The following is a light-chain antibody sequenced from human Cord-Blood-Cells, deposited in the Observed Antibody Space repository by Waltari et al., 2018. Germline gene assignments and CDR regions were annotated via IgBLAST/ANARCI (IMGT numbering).Light chain of an antibody. V-gene: IGLV2-23*02. CDR2: EVS. Sequence: QSALTQPASVSGSPGQSITISSTGTNSDVGSHNLVSWYQQNPGKAPKLMIYEVSKRPSGVSNRFSGSKSGNTASLTISGLQAEDEADYYCCSYAGSSTSYVFGTGTKVTVL. CDR3: CSYAGSSTSYV. J-gene: IGLJ1*01. CDR1: NSDVGSHNL.